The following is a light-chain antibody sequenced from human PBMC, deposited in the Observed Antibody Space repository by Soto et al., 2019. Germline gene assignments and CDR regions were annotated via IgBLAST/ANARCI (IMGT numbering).Light chain of an antibody. Sequence: QSVLTQPASVSGSPGQSITISCTGTSSDVGRYNLVSWYQQRPGNAPKLILYEGNKRPSGVSNRFSASKSGNTASLTISGLQAEDEADYYCSSYAGFSTSVIFGGGTKVTVL. V-gene: IGLV2-23*01. CDR2: EGN. CDR3: SSYAGFSTSVI. J-gene: IGLJ2*01. CDR1: SSDVGRYNL.